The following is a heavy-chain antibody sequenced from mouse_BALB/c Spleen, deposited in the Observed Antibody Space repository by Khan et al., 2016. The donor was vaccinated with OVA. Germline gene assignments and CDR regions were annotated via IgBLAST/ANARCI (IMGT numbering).Heavy chain of an antibody. Sequence: QVQLQQSGPDLVAPSQSLSITCTVSGFPLSRYSVHWVRQPPGEGLEWLGMIWAGGSTDYNSALKSRLSINKDNSESQVFLRMISLQTADTAIYYCDRNRCGRSYWYLDVWGAGTTVTVSS. J-gene: IGHJ1*01. V-gene: IGHV2-6-4*01. CDR2: IWAGGST. CDR3: DRNRCGRSYWYLDV. D-gene: IGHD2-14*01. CDR1: GFPLSRYS.